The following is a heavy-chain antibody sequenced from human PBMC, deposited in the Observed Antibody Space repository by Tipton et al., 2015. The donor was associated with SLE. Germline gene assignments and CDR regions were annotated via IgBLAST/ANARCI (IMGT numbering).Heavy chain of an antibody. CDR1: GFTYSGYA. D-gene: IGHD3-16*01. V-gene: IGHV3-30*02. J-gene: IGHJ4*02. CDR3: AGGTGAYFDH. CDR2: IRADGSNK. Sequence: SLRLSCAASGFTYSGYAMHWARQAPGKGLEWVAFIRADGSNKDYADSVKGRFTISRDNSKNTLYLQMYRLRVEDTAVYYCAGGTGAYFDHWGQGTLVTVSS.